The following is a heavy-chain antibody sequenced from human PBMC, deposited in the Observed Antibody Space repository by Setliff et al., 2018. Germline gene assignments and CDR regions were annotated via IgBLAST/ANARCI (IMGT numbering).Heavy chain of an antibody. CDR3: AREQWLDPPGYYYMDV. Sequence: SETLSLTCTVSGGSISSYYWSWIRQPPGKGLEWIGYIYYSGSTDSHPSLKSRVSISIDTSKNQFSLNVRSVTAADMAVYYCAREQWLDPPGYYYMDVWAKGTTVTVSS. V-gene: IGHV4-59*01. D-gene: IGHD6-19*01. J-gene: IGHJ6*03. CDR2: IYYSGST. CDR1: GGSISSYY.